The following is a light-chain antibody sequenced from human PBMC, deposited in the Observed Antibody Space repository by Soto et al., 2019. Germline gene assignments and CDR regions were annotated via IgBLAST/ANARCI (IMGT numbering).Light chain of an antibody. CDR3: QQHYNTPRT. J-gene: IGKJ1*01. CDR1: QSISSY. V-gene: IGKV1-39*01. CDR2: TTS. Sequence: DIQMTQSASSLSASLGDRVTITCGASQSISSYLNWYQQKTGKAPKLLIYTTSNLQSGVPSRFSGSGSATHFNLTISSLQPEDFATYYCQQHYNTPRTFGQGTKVDIK.